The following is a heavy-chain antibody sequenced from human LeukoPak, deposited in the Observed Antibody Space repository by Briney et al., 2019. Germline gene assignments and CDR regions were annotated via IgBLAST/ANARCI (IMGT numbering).Heavy chain of an antibody. CDR1: GGSISSGGYY. CDR3: ARQKWEQQGRDYYFYGLDV. J-gene: IGHJ6*02. CDR2: IYHSGST. Sequence: SQTLSLTCTVSGGSISSGGYYWSWIRQPPGKGLEWIGYIYHSGSTYYNPSLKSRVTMSVDRSKNQFSLKLSSVTAADTAVYYCARQKWEQQGRDYYFYGLDVWGPGTTVTVSS. V-gene: IGHV4-30-2*01. D-gene: IGHD1-26*01.